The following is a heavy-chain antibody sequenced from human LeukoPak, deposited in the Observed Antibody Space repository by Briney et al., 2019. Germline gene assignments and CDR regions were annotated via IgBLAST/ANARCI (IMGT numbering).Heavy chain of an antibody. J-gene: IGHJ4*02. CDR2: ISGSGGAT. V-gene: IGHV3-23*01. D-gene: IGHD6-19*01. Sequence: GGSLRLSCAASGFTFSSYAMRWVRQAPGKGLEWVSDISGSGGATNYADSVKGRFTISRDNSKNTLYLEMNSLRDEDTAVYYCAKSLYSSGWFSNWGQGTLVTVSS. CDR1: GFTFSSYA. CDR3: AKSLYSSGWFSN.